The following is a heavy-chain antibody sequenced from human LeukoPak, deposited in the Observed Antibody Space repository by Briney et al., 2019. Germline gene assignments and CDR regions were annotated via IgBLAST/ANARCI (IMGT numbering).Heavy chain of an antibody. D-gene: IGHD3-10*01. CDR3: ARGDAEPGDSYGSGFYYYCGMDV. CDR1: GYTFTSYD. J-gene: IGHJ6*02. CDR2: TNPNSGNR. Sequence: EASVKVSCKASGYTFTSYDINWVRPATGQGVEWMGWTNPNSGNRGYAQKFQGRVTMTRITSISTAYMELSRLRSEDTAVYYCARGDAEPGDSYGSGFYYYCGMDVWGQGTTVTVSS. V-gene: IGHV1-8*01.